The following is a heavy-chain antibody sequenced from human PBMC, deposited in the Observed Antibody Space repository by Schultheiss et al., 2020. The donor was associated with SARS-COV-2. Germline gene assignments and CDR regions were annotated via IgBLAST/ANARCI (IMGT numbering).Heavy chain of an antibody. Sequence: GGSLRLSCAASGFTFSSYEMNWVRQAPGKGLEWVSYISSIGSTIYYADSVKGRFTISRDNAKNSVYLQMNSLRAEDTAVYYCASVFWFGDTSYGMDVWGQGTTVTVSS. V-gene: IGHV3-48*03. CDR1: GFTFSSYE. D-gene: IGHD3-10*01. CDR2: ISSIGSTI. J-gene: IGHJ6*02. CDR3: ASVFWFGDTSYGMDV.